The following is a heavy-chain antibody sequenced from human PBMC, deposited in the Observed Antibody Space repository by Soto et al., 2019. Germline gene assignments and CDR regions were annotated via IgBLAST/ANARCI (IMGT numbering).Heavy chain of an antibody. J-gene: IGHJ4*02. Sequence: QVQLVQSGAEVKKPGSLVKVSCKASGGTFSSYAISWVRQAPGQGLEWMGGIIPIFGTANYAQKFQGRVTIAADKSTSTAYMELSSLRSEDTAVYYCARGYCSSTSCSPLFDYWGQGTLVTVSS. CDR1: GGTFSSYA. V-gene: IGHV1-69*06. D-gene: IGHD2-2*01. CDR2: IIPIFGTA. CDR3: ARGYCSSTSCSPLFDY.